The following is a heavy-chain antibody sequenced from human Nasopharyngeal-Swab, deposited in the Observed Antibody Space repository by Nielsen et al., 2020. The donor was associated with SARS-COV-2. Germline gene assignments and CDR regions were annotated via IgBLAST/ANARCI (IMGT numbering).Heavy chain of an antibody. V-gene: IGHV3-7*01. CDR3: ARDEYYYDSSGYYDGMDV. J-gene: IGHJ6*02. CDR2: IKQDGSEK. CDR1: GFTFSSYW. Sequence: GGSLRLSCAASGFTFSSYWMSWVRQAPGKGLEWVANIKQDGSEKYYVDSVKGRSTISRDNAKNSLYLQMNSLRAEDTAVYYCARDEYYYDSSGYYDGMDVWGQGTTVTVSS. D-gene: IGHD3-22*01.